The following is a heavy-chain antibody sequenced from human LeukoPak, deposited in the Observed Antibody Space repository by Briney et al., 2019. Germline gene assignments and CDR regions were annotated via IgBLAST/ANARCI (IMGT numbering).Heavy chain of an antibody. D-gene: IGHD6-19*01. J-gene: IGHJ5*02. V-gene: IGHV3-21*01. CDR3: ARDRAVAGTGFDP. CDR1: GFTFSSYS. Sequence: GGSLRLSCAASGFTFSSYSMNWVRQAPGKGLEWVSSISSSSSYINYADSVKGRFTISRDNAKNSLYLQMNSLRAEDTAVYYCARDRAVAGTGFDPWGQGTLVTVSS. CDR2: ISSSSSYI.